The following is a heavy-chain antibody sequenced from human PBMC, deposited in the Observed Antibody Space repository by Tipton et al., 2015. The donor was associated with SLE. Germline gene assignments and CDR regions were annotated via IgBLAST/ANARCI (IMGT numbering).Heavy chain of an antibody. V-gene: IGHV4-59*11. CDR1: GDSISSHY. CDR2: SYYTGST. CDR3: ARVGPSRHVDH. J-gene: IGHJ4*02. Sequence: TLSLTCTVSGDSISSHYWTWIRQRPGKGLEWIGYSYYTGSTTYKPSLKSRVTISVDTSKNQFSLKVNSVTAADTAVYYCARVGPSRHVDHWGQGTLVSVSS.